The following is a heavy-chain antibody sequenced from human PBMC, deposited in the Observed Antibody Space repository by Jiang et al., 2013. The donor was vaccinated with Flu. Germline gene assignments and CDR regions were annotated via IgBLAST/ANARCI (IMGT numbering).Heavy chain of an antibody. J-gene: IGHJ5*02. CDR2: MNPNSGNT. Sequence: WMGWMNPNSGNTGYAQKFQGRVTMTRNTSVSTAYMELSSLRSEDTAVYYCARAPRHGSGSYPFDPWGQGTLVTVSS. V-gene: IGHV1-8*01. CDR3: ARAPRHGSGSYPFDP. D-gene: IGHD3-10*01.